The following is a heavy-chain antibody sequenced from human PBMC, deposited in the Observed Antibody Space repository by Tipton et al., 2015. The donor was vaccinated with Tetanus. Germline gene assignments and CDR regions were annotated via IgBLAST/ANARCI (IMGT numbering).Heavy chain of an antibody. V-gene: IGHV4-61*01. CDR2: ISYSGNT. CDR1: GGSVRSGSYY. Sequence: LRLSCTVSGGSVRSGSYYWNWIRQSPGKGLEWLGYISYSGNTNSNYSLKSRITISQDTSKNQFSLKLTSVTAADTAVYYCARANYDFPKKGPFDSWGQGTQVIVSS. CDR3: ARANYDFPKKGPFDS. J-gene: IGHJ4*02. D-gene: IGHD3-3*01.